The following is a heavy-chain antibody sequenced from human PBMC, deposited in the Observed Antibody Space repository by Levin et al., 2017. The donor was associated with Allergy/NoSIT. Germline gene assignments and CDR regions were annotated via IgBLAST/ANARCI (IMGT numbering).Heavy chain of an antibody. Sequence: SETLSLTCGVSGHSISNSHWWGWIRQPPGKGLEWIGYIYDTGRTYYNPSLKSRATMSLDTSKNQFSLKLDSVTAVDTSVYYCATRKGNAGSFFDYWGQGRLVTVSS. J-gene: IGHJ4*02. V-gene: IGHV4-28*01. D-gene: IGHD1-14*01. CDR1: GHSISNSHW. CDR2: IYDTGRT. CDR3: ATRKGNAGSFFDY.